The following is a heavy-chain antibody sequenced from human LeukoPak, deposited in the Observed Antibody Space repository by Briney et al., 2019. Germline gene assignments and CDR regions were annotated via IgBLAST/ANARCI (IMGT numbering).Heavy chain of an antibody. J-gene: IGHJ4*02. CDR1: GFTFSNYA. D-gene: IGHD2-21*02. Sequence: GGSLRLSCAASGFTFSNYAMSWVRQAPGKGLQWVSAISGSGGSTYSADSVKGRFTISRDNSKNTLYLQVNSLRAEDTAVYYCARAVTVVTRGGLVFDYWGQGTLVTVSS. V-gene: IGHV3-23*01. CDR2: ISGSGGST. CDR3: ARAVTVVTRGGLVFDY.